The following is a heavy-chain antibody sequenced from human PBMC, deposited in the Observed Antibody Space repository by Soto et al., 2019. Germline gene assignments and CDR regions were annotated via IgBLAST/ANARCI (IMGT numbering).Heavy chain of an antibody. V-gene: IGHV4-30-2*01. D-gene: IGHD3-10*01. CDR1: GGSISSGGYS. J-gene: IGHJ4*02. CDR2: IYHSGST. Sequence: SETLSLTCAVSGGSISSGGYSWSWIRQPPGKGLEWIGYIYHSGSTYYNPSLKSRVTISVDRSKNQFSLKLSSVTAADTAVYYCASRGDYYFDYWGQGTLVTVSS. CDR3: ASRGDYYFDY.